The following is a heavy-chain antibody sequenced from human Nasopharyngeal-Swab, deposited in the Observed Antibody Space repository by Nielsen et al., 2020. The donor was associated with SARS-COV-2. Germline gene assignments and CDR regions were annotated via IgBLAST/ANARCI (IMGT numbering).Heavy chain of an antibody. D-gene: IGHD6-13*01. CDR2: IKQDGSEK. Sequence: GESLKISCAASGFTFSSYWMSWVRQAPEKGLEWVANIKQDGSEKYYVDSVKGRFTISRDNAKNSLYLQMNSLRAEDTAVYYCARRAGYSSSWLYYYYYYMDVWGKGTTVTVSS. V-gene: IGHV3-7*01. J-gene: IGHJ6*03. CDR3: ARRAGYSSSWLYYYYYYMDV. CDR1: GFTFSSYW.